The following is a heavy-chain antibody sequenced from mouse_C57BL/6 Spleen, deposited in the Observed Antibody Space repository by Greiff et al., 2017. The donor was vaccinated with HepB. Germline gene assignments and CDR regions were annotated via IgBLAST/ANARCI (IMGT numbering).Heavy chain of an antibody. CDR3: TRSGGYYGSSYGFAY. J-gene: IGHJ3*01. Sequence: VHVKQSGTVLARPGASVKMSCKTSGYTFTSYWMHWVKQRPGQGLEWIGAIYPGNSDTSYNQKFKGKAKLTAVTSASTAYMELSSLTNEDSAVYYCTRSGGYYGSSYGFAYWGQGTLVTVSA. V-gene: IGHV1-5*01. CDR1: GYTFTSYW. CDR2: IYPGNSDT. D-gene: IGHD1-1*01.